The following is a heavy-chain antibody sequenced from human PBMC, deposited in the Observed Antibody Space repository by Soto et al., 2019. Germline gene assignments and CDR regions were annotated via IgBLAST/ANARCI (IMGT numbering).Heavy chain of an antibody. CDR2: IYYSGGT. J-gene: IGHJ6*02. Sequence: PSETLSLTCTVSGGSISSSSYYWGWIRQPPGKGLEWIGSIYYSGGTYYNPSLKSRVTISVDTSKNQFSLKLSSVTAADTAVYYGARRVFMLNYYHPYGMDFWCPGTMVTVFS. V-gene: IGHV4-39*01. D-gene: IGHD3-16*01. CDR1: GGSISSSSYY. CDR3: ARRVFMLNYYHPYGMDF.